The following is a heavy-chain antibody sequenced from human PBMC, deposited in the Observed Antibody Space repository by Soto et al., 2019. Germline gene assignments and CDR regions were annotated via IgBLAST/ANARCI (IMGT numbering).Heavy chain of an antibody. Sequence: PGGSLRLSCAASGFTFNYYGMHWVRQAPGKGLEWVAFIWYDGSKKYYVDSVKGRFTIYRDDFRKTVDLQMSRLTFEDTAVYYCARGVPGSSPFHYTLDVWGQGTTVTV. CDR2: IWYDGSKK. CDR3: ARGVPGSSPFHYTLDV. CDR1: GFTFNYYG. J-gene: IGHJ6*02. V-gene: IGHV3-33*01. D-gene: IGHD1-26*01.